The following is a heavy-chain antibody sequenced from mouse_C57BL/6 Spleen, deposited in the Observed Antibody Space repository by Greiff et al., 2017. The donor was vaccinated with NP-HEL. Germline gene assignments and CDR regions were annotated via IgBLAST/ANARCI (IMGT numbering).Heavy chain of an antibody. J-gene: IGHJ4*01. CDR3: ARGGVYYGNAMDY. V-gene: IGHV1-39*01. D-gene: IGHD2-1*01. CDR1: GYSFTDYN. CDR2: LNPNYGTT. Sequence: VQLKESGPELVKPGASVKISCKASGYSFTDYNMNWVKQSNGKSLEWIGVLNPNYGTTSYNQKFKGKATLTVDQSSSTAYLQLNSLTSEDSAVYYCARGGVYYGNAMDYWGQGTSVTVSS.